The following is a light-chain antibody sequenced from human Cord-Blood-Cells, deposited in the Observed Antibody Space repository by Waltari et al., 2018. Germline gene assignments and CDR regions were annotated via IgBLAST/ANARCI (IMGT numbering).Light chain of an antibody. CDR3: QQYNGYPP. V-gene: IGKV1-5*03. CDR1: QRISSW. CDR2: KAS. J-gene: IGKJ1*01. Sequence: DLQMIQTPSTVSASVGDSVNIACRASQRISSWFAWYQQNPGKAPKLLLYKASSLESGVPSRFSGSGSGTEFSLTISSLQPDDFATYYGQQYNGYPPFGQGTKVEIK.